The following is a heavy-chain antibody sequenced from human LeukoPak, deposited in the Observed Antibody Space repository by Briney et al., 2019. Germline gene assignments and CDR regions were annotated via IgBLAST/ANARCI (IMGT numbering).Heavy chain of an antibody. D-gene: IGHD2-15*01. V-gene: IGHV4-34*01. CDR1: GGSFSGYY. CDR3: ARGVRGYCSGGSCLPGGYYYYMDV. J-gene: IGHJ6*03. CDR2: INHSGST. Sequence: PSETLSLTCAVYGGSFSGYYWSWIRQPPGKGLEWIGEINHSGSTNYNPSLKSRVTISVDTSKNQFSLKLSSVTTADTAVYYCARGVRGYCSGGSCLPGGYYYYMDVWGKGTTVTVSS.